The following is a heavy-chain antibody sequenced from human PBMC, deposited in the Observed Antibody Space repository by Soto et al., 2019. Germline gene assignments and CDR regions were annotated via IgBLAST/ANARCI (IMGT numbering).Heavy chain of an antibody. CDR3: ARGTDGYRPYYYDGMDV. V-gene: IGHV1-69*01. CDR2: IIPIFGTA. D-gene: IGHD5-12*01. CDR1: GGTFSSYA. J-gene: IGHJ6*02. Sequence: QVQLVQSGAEVKKPGSSVKVSCKASGGTFSSYAISWVRQAPGQGLEWMGGIIPIFGTANYAQKFQGRVTITADESTSTAYMELSSLRSEDTAVYYCARGTDGYRPYYYDGMDVWGQGTTVTVSS.